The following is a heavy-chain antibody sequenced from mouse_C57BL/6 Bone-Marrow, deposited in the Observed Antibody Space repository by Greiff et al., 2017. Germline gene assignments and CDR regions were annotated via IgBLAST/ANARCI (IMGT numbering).Heavy chain of an antibody. J-gene: IGHJ2*01. CDR3: ASFYYYGSSYDY. Sequence: VQLQQSGAELARPGASVKLSCKASGYTFTSYGISWVKQRTGQGLEWIGEIYPRSGNTYYNEKFKGKDTLTADKSSSTAYMGLRSLTSEDSAVYFCASFYYYGSSYDYWGQGTTLTVSS. CDR1: GYTFTSYG. V-gene: IGHV1-81*01. CDR2: IYPRSGNT. D-gene: IGHD1-1*01.